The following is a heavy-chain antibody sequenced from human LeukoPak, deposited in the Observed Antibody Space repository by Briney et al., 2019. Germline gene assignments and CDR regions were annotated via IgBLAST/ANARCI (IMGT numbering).Heavy chain of an antibody. D-gene: IGHD4-11*01. CDR2: IYHSGYA. CDR1: GYSINSGYS. J-gene: IGHJ5*02. Sequence: SETLSLTFGVSGYSINSGYSWTWLRQRPGKGLEWIGNIYHSGYAYYNPSLKSRVTISLDASKNQFSLRLSSVTAADTAVYYCARNSSLTTLKGGWFDPWGQGTLVTVSS. V-gene: IGHV4-38-2*01. CDR3: ARNSSLTTLKGGWFDP.